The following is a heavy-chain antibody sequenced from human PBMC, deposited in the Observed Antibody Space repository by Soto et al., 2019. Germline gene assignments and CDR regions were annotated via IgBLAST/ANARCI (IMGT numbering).Heavy chain of an antibody. D-gene: IGHD3-3*01. Sequence: GGSLRLSCAASGFTFSSYSMNWVRQAPGKGLEWVSSISSSSSYIYYADSVKGRFTISRDNAKNSLYLQMNSLRAEDTAVYYCARDFSRSGYSLQNWFDPWGQGTLVTVSS. J-gene: IGHJ5*02. V-gene: IGHV3-21*01. CDR2: ISSSSSYI. CDR3: ARDFSRSGYSLQNWFDP. CDR1: GFTFSSYS.